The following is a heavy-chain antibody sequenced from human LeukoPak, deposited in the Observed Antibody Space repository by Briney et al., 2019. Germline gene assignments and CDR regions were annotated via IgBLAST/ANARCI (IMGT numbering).Heavy chain of an antibody. V-gene: IGHV1-8*01. CDR2: MNPNSGNT. J-gene: IGHJ4*02. CDR3: ARGYGGELFRVFRY. Sequence: ASVKVSCXASGYTFTSYDINWVRQATGQGLEWMGWMNPNSGNTGYAQKFQGRVTMTRKTSISTAYMELSSLRSEDTAVYYCARGYGGELFRVFRYWGQGTLVTVSS. D-gene: IGHD3-10*01. CDR1: GYTFTSYD.